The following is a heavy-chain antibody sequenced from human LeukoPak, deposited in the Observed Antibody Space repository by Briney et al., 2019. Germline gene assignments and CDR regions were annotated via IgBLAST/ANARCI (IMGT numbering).Heavy chain of an antibody. D-gene: IGHD6-19*01. CDR3: ARDRKQWLRGPFDP. Sequence: SETLSLTCTVSGSSISSYYWSWIRQPPGKGLEWIGYIYYSGSTNYNPSLKSRVTISVDTSKNQFSLKLRSVTAADTAVYYCARDRKQWLRGPFDPWGQGTLVTVSS. CDR2: IYYSGST. CDR1: GSSISSYY. J-gene: IGHJ5*02. V-gene: IGHV4-59*01.